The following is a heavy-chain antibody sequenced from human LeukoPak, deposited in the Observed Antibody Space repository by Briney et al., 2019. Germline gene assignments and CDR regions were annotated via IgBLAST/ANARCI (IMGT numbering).Heavy chain of an antibody. CDR1: GFTFSSYG. CDR3: AKFTATGQFDP. V-gene: IGHV3-30*18. CDR2: ISYDGSNK. Sequence: PGGSLRLSCAASGFTFSSYGMHWVRQAPGKGLEWVAVISYDGSNKYYADSVKGRFTISRDNSKNTLYLQMNSLRAEDTAVYYCAKFTATGQFDPWGQGTLVTVSS. D-gene: IGHD1-14*01. J-gene: IGHJ5*02.